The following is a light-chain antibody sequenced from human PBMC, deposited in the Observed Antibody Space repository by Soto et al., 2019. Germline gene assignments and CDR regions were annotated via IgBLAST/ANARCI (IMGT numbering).Light chain of an antibody. CDR3: QQYNNWTPT. Sequence: EIVMTQSPATLYVSPGERAIITCRATETISTNLAWFRRKPGQPPRILIYGSSTRETGVPAMFSGSGSGTECTRTISSLQSEDVAVYYCQQYNNWTPTFGQGTKVDIK. CDR1: ETISTN. J-gene: IGKJ1*01. CDR2: GSS. V-gene: IGKV3-15*01.